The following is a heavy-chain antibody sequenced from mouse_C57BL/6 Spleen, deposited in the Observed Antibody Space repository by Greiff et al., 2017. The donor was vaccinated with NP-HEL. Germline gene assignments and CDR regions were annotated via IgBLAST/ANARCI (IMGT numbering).Heavy chain of an antibody. CDR3: VREESTMVTYWYFDV. J-gene: IGHJ1*03. Sequence: DVKLVESGGGLVQPKGSLKLSCAASGFTFNTYAMHWVRQAPGKGLEWVARIRSKSSNYATYYADSVKDRFTISRDDSQSMLYLQMNNLKTEDTAMYYCVREESTMVTYWYFDVWGTGTTVTVSS. CDR1: GFTFNTYA. CDR2: IRSKSSNYAT. D-gene: IGHD2-2*01. V-gene: IGHV10-3*01.